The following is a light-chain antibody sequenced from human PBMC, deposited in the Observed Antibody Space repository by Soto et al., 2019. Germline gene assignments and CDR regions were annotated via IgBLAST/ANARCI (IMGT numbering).Light chain of an antibody. V-gene: IGKV3-11*01. J-gene: IGKJ4*01. Sequence: EIVLTQSPATLSLSPGETATLSCRASESVSRYLAWYQQKPGQAPRLLIYDASNRATGIPTRFSGSGSGTDFTLTLSSLEPDDFAVYYCQQRSRTFGGGTKVEI. CDR1: ESVSRY. CDR2: DAS. CDR3: QQRSRT.